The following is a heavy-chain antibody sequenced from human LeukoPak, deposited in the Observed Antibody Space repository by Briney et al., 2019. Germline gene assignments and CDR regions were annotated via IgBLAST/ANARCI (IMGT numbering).Heavy chain of an antibody. D-gene: IGHD3-22*01. CDR3: AKDPPYYYDSSGFDY. Sequence: PGGSLRLSCAASGFTFSSYSMNWVRQAPGKGLEWVSAISGSGGSTYYADSVKGRFTISRDNSKNTLYLQMNSLRAEDTAVYYCAKDPPYYYDSSGFDYWGQGTLVTVSS. CDR2: ISGSGGST. CDR1: GFTFSSYS. J-gene: IGHJ4*02. V-gene: IGHV3-23*01.